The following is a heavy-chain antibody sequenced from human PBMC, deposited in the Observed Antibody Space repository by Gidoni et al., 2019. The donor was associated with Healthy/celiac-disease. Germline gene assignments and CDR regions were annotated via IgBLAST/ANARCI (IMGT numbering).Heavy chain of an antibody. V-gene: IGHV4-34*01. CDR2: INHSGST. D-gene: IGHD7-27*01. CDR3: ARVNPRGYFDY. Sequence: QVQLQQWGAGLLKPSETLSLTCAVYGGSFSGYYWSWIRQPPGKGLEWIGEINHSGSTNYNPSLKSRVTISVDTSKNQFSLKLSSVTAADTAVYYCARVNPRGYFDYWGQGTLVTVSS. CDR1: GGSFSGYY. J-gene: IGHJ4*02.